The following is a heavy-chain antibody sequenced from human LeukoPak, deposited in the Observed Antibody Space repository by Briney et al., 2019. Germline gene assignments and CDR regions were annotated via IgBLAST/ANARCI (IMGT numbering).Heavy chain of an antibody. J-gene: IGHJ4*02. D-gene: IGHD6-19*01. CDR3: ARDQAGRGGFDY. V-gene: IGHV3-66*01. CDR2: IYSGGST. Sequence: GGSLRLSCEASGFTFDSYSMSWVRQAPGKGLEWVSVIYSGGSTYYADSVKGRFTISRDNSKNTLYLQMNSLRAEDTAVYYCARDQAGRGGFDYWGQGTLVTVSS. CDR1: GFTFDSYS.